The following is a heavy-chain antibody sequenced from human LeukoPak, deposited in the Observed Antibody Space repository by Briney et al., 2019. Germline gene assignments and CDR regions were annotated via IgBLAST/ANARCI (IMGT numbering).Heavy chain of an antibody. D-gene: IGHD6-13*01. J-gene: IGHJ4*02. CDR2: MNPNSGNT. Sequence: ASVKVSCKTSGYTFTSYDINWVRQATGQGLEWMGWMNPNSGNTGYAQKFQGRVTMNRNIFISTAYMELSSLRSEDTAVCYCARVGSSWQTIDYWGQGTLVTVSS. V-gene: IGHV1-8*01. CDR1: GYTFTSYD. CDR3: ARVGSSWQTIDY.